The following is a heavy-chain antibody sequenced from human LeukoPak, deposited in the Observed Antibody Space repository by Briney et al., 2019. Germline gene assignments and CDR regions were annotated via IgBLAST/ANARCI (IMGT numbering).Heavy chain of an antibody. V-gene: IGHV1-69*13. CDR2: IIPIFGTA. CDR3: ARRLPGYSGYDYGFYFDY. J-gene: IGHJ4*02. Sequence: SVKVSCKASGGTFSSYAISWVRQAPGQGLEWMGGIIPIFGTANYAQKFQGRVTITADESTSTAYMELSSLRSEDTAVYYCARRLPGYSGYDYGFYFDYWGQGTLVTVSS. D-gene: IGHD5-12*01. CDR1: GGTFSSYA.